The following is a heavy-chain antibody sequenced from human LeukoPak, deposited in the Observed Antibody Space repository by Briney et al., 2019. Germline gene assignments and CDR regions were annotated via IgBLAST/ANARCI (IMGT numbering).Heavy chain of an antibody. V-gene: IGHV1-69*04. CDR1: EGTFSSYA. CDR3: ARDSNYDSSGYYPGKYYYYYGMDV. CDR2: IIPIFGIA. J-gene: IGHJ6*02. Sequence: ASVKVSCKASEGTFSSYAISWVRQAPGQGLEWMGRIIPIFGIANYAQKFQGRVTITADKSTSTAYMELSSLRSEDTAVYYCARDSNYDSSGYYPGKYYYYYGMDVWGQGTTVTVSS. D-gene: IGHD3-22*01.